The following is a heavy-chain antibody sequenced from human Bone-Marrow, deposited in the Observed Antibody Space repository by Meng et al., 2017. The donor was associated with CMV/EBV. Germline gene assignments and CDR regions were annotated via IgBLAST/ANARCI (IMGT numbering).Heavy chain of an antibody. Sequence: GGSLRLSCAASGFTVSSNYMSWVRQAPGKGLEWVSIIYGADIAYYADSVKGRFTISRDNAKNSLYLQMNSLRAEDTSVYYCARGGFCSGGLCYHLNAFDIWGQGTMVTVSS. V-gene: IGHV3-66*01. CDR1: GFTVSSNY. CDR3: ARGGFCSGGLCYHLNAFDI. CDR2: IYGADIA. D-gene: IGHD2-15*01. J-gene: IGHJ3*02.